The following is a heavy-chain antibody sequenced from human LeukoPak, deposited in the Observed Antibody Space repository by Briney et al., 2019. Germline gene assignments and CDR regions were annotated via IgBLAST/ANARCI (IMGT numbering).Heavy chain of an antibody. CDR3: ARTSGSYGSYYFDY. CDR2: ISSSGTTI. D-gene: IGHD1-26*01. Sequence: GGSLRLSCAASGFTFSDYYMSWIRQAPGKGLEWVSYISSSGTTIYYADSVKGRFTISRDNAKNLLYPQMNSLRAEDTAVYYCARTSGSYGSYYFDYWGQGTLVTVSS. CDR1: GFTFSDYY. V-gene: IGHV3-11*04. J-gene: IGHJ4*02.